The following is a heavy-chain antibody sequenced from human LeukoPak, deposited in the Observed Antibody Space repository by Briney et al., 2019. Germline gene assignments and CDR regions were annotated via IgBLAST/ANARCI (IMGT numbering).Heavy chain of an antibody. Sequence: SETLSLTCTVPGGSISSSSYYWGWIRQPPGKGLEWIGSIYYSGSTYYNPSLKSRVTISVDTSKNQFSLKLSSVTAADTAVYYCARHEGYSYGYFDYWGQGTLVTVSS. J-gene: IGHJ4*02. CDR3: ARHEGYSYGYFDY. D-gene: IGHD5-18*01. CDR1: GGSISSSSYY. CDR2: IYYSGST. V-gene: IGHV4-39*01.